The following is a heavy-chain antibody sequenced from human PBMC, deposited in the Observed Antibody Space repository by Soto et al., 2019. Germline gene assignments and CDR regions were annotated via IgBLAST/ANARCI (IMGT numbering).Heavy chain of an antibody. D-gene: IGHD3-3*01. J-gene: IGHJ5*02. CDR3: AHSNYDFWSGPALNWFDP. CDR2: IYWDDDK. Sequence: SGPTLVKPTQTLTLTCTFSGFSLSTSGVGVGWIRQPPGKALEWLALIYWDDDKRYSPSLKSRLTITKDTSKNQVVLTMTNMDPVDTATYYCAHSNYDFWSGPALNWFDPWGQGTLVTVSS. V-gene: IGHV2-5*02. CDR1: GFSLSTSGVG.